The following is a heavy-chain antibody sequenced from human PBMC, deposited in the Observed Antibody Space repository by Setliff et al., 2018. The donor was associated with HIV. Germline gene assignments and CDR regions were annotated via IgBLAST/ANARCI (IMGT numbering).Heavy chain of an antibody. J-gene: IGHJ5*02. CDR1: GCSISSYY. D-gene: IGHD3-10*01. V-gene: IGHV4-4*09. CDR3: AKRRGSGTLYDAFDP. CDR2: IYTSGST. Sequence: PSETLSLTCTVSGCSISSYYWSWIRQPPGKGLEWIGYIYTSGSTNYNPSLKSRVTISVDTSKNQFSLKLSSVTATDTAVYFCAKRRGSGTLYDAFDPWGQGSLVTVSS.